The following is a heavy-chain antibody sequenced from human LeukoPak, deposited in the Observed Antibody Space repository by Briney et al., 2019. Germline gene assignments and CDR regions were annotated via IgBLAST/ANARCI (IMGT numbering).Heavy chain of an antibody. D-gene: IGHD3-9*01. V-gene: IGHV3-11*01. CDR2: ISSSGSTI. J-gene: IGHJ6*02. CDR1: GFTFSDYY. CDR3: HIKTGTRYYYYGMDV. Sequence: PGGSLRLSCAASGFTFSDYYMSWIRQAPGKGLEWVSYISSSGSTIYYADSVKGRFTISRDNAKNSLYLQMNSLRAEDTAVYYCHIKTGTRYYYYGMDVWGQGTTVTVSS.